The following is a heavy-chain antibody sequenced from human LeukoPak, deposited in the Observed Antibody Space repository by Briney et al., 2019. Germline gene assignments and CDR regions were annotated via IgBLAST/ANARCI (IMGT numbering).Heavy chain of an antibody. CDR2: IYSGGST. D-gene: IGHD5-12*01. CDR3: ARDLARSSINY. CDR1: GFTFSSDW. J-gene: IGHJ4*02. V-gene: IGHV3-66*01. Sequence: GGSLRLSCAASGFTFSSDWMHWVRQTPGKGLEWVSVIYSGGSTYYADSVKGRFTISRDNSKYTLYLQMNSLRAEDTAVYYCARDLARSSINYWGQGTLVTVSS.